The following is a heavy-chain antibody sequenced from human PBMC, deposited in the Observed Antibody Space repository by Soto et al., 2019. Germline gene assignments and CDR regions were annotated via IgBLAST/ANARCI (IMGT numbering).Heavy chain of an antibody. J-gene: IGHJ6*02. CDR1: GGSISSYY. CDR2: IYYSGST. CDR3: ARETYCTNGVCYWLHGMDV. D-gene: IGHD2-8*01. V-gene: IGHV4-59*01. Sequence: SETLSLTCTVSGGSISSYYWSWIRQPPGKGLEWIGYIYYSGSTIYNPSLKSGVTISVDTFKNQFSLKLSSVTAADTAVYYCARETYCTNGVCYWLHGMDVWGQGTTVTVSS.